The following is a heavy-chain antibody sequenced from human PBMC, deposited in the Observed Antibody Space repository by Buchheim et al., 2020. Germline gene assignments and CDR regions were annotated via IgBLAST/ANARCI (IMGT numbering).Heavy chain of an antibody. CDR2: INHSGST. CDR1: GGSISSGGYY. Sequence: QVQLQESGPGLVKPSQTLSLTCTVSGGSISSGGYYWSWIRQPPGKGLEWIGEINHSGSTNYNPSLKSRVTISVDTSKNQFSLKLSSVTAADTAVYYCARGRAAGGYYFRFHLGGFDYWGQGTL. D-gene: IGHD3-3*01. J-gene: IGHJ4*02. V-gene: IGHV4-31*03. CDR3: ARGRAAGGYYFRFHLGGFDY.